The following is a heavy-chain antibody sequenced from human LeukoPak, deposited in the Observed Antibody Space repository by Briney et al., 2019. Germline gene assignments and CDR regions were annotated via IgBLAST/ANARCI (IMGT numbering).Heavy chain of an antibody. J-gene: IGHJ5*02. CDR1: GGSFSGYY. Sequence: PSETLSLTCAVYGGSFSGYYWNWFRQPPGKGLEWIGEINHSGSTNYIPSLKSRVTISVDTSKNQFSLKLSSVTAADTAVYYCARGSKMLGYNWFDPWGQGTLVTVSS. V-gene: IGHV4-34*01. CDR3: ARGSKMLGYNWFDP. D-gene: IGHD1-26*01. CDR2: INHSGST.